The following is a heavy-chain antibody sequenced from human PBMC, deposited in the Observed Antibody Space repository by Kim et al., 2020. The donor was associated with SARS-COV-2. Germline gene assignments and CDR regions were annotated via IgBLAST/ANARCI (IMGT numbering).Heavy chain of an antibody. V-gene: IGHV4-4*02. J-gene: IGHJ4*02. Sequence: YNPSLKSRVTISVDKAKNQFSRKLSSVTAADTAVYYCARGFGAARPPFDYWGQGTLVTVSS. D-gene: IGHD6-6*01. CDR3: ARGFGAARPPFDY.